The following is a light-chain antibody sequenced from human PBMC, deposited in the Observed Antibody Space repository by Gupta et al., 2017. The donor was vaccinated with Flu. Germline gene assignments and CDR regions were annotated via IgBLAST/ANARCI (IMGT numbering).Light chain of an antibody. CDR1: SSDIGGYNY. J-gene: IGLJ1*01. Sequence: QSALTQPPSASGSPGPSVTISCTGTSSDIGGYNYVSWYQHHPGKAPKVLIYEVTKRPSGVPDRFFGSKSGNTASLTVSGLQAEDEADYYCCSYAGSTRYVFGTGTKVTVL. CDR2: EVT. CDR3: CSYAGSTRYV. V-gene: IGLV2-8*01.